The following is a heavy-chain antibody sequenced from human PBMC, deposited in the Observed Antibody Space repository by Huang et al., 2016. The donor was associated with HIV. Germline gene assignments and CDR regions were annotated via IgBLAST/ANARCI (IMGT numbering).Heavy chain of an antibody. D-gene: IGHD3-10*01. J-gene: IGHJ6*02. Sequence: EVQLVESGGGLVKPGGSLRLSCVASGFPFTNYALNWVRQAQGKGGGGGSGSGISISYIYYAASVKGRFTISRDEAKNSLYLQMNSLRAEDTAVYYCARPQGDKVRGIIRSYYYYYGMDVWGRGTTVTVSS. V-gene: IGHV3-21*06. CDR3: ARPQGDKVRGIIRSYYYYYGMDV. CDR1: GFPFTNYA. CDR2: SGISISYI.